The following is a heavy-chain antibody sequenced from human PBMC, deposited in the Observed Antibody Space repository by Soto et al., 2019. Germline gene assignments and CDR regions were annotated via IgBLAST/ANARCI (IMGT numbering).Heavy chain of an antibody. Sequence: PSETLSLTCAVYGGSFSGYYWSWIRQPPGKGLEWIGEINHSGSTNYNPSLKSRVTISVDPSKNQFSLKLSSVTAADTAVYYCARRVAVAGTGLDYWGQGTLVTVSS. CDR1: GGSFSGYY. CDR2: INHSGST. J-gene: IGHJ4*02. V-gene: IGHV4-34*01. CDR3: ARRVAVAGTGLDY. D-gene: IGHD6-19*01.